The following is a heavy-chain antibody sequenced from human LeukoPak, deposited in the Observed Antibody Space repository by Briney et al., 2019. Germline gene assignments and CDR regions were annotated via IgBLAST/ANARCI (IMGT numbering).Heavy chain of an antibody. J-gene: IGHJ5*02. CDR3: VLTFGANWFDP. CDR2: INPNSGGT. D-gene: IGHD3-3*01. Sequence: ASVKVSCKASGYTFTGYYMHWVRQAPGQGLEWMGWINPNSGGTNYAQKFQGRVTMTRDTSISTAYMELSRLRSDDTAVHYCVLTFGANWFDPWGQGTLVTVSS. CDR1: GYTFTGYY. V-gene: IGHV1-2*02.